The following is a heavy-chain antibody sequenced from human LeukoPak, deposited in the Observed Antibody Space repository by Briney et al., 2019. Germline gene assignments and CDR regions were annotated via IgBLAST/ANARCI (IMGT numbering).Heavy chain of an antibody. Sequence: SETLSLTCTVSGGSINSNNYYWGWIRQPPGKGLEWIGSIYSSGSAYYNPSLKSRVTISVDTSKNQFSLKLSSVTAADTAVYYCARGDCSSPSCYLSDWFDPWGQGTLVTVSS. D-gene: IGHD2-2*01. J-gene: IGHJ5*02. CDR1: GGSINSNNYY. CDR2: IYSSGSA. CDR3: ARGDCSSPSCYLSDWFDP. V-gene: IGHV4-39*01.